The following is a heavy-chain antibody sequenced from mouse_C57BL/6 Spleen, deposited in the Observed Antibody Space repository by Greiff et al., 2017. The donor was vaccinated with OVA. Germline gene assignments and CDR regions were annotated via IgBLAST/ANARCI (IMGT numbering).Heavy chain of an antibody. CDR1: GFTFSDYG. V-gene: IGHV5-17*01. CDR2: ISSGSSTI. J-gene: IGHJ1*03. CDR3: ARDGITTVVAHWYFDV. Sequence: EVQLVESGGGLVKPGGSLKLSCAASGFTFSDYGMHWVRPAPEKGLVWVAYISSGSSTIYYAATVTGRFTISRDNAKNTLFLQMTSLRSEDTATYYGARDGITTVVAHWYFDVWGTGTTVTVSS. D-gene: IGHD1-1*01.